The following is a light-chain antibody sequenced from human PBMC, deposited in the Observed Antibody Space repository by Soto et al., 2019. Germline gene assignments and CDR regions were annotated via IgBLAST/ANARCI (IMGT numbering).Light chain of an antibody. V-gene: IGLV2-8*01. CDR3: SSYAGSNNYV. CDR1: SSDVGNYNY. J-gene: IGLJ1*01. CDR2: EVS. Sequence: QSALTQPPSASGSPGQSVTISCTGTSSDVGNYNYVSWYQQHPDKAPKLIISEVSNRPSGVPDRFSGSKSGNTASLTVSGLQAEDEADYYCSSYAGSNNYVFGTGTKVTVL.